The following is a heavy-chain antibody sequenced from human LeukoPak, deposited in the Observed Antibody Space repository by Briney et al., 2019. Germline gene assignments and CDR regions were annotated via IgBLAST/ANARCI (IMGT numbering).Heavy chain of an antibody. CDR3: ASSIVAPGNY. CDR2: IGGDGTTT. Sequence: GGSLRLSCAAPGFTFCSYWIHSVRPGPREGLGWGSHIGGDGTTTGYTDSVKGRFTISRDNAKNTLYLQMNSLRVEDTAVYYCASSIVAPGNYWGQATLVTVP. CDR1: GFTFCSYW. D-gene: IGHD6-25*01. V-gene: IGHV3-74*01. J-gene: IGHJ4*02.